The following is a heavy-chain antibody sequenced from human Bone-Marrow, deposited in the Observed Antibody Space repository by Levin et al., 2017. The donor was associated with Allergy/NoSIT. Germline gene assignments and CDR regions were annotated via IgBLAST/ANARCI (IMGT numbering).Heavy chain of an antibody. CDR1: GFTFSTYS. D-gene: IGHD1-26*01. V-gene: IGHV3-48*02. CDR3: ARDFQSGTYYYSDY. Sequence: GGSLRLSCAASGFTFSTYSMNWVRQAPGKGPEWVSYISSTNTIYYADSVKGRFTISRDNAKNSLYLQMNSLRDEDTAVYYCARDFQSGTYYYSDYWGQGTLVTVSS. J-gene: IGHJ4*02. CDR2: ISSTNTI.